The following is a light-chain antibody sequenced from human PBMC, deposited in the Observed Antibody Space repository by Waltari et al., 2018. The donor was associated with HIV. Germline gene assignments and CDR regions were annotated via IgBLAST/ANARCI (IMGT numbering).Light chain of an antibody. CDR1: SSNIGAGFA. J-gene: IGLJ3*02. CDR2: GDT. Sequence: QSVLTPPPSVSVAPGQRGTISCTGNSSNIGAGFAVHWYQQLPETAPKLLIYGDTNRPSGVPDRFSGSKSGTSASLAITGLQAEDEADYYCQSYDSGLSVVFGGGTKLTVL. V-gene: IGLV1-40*01. CDR3: QSYDSGLSVV.